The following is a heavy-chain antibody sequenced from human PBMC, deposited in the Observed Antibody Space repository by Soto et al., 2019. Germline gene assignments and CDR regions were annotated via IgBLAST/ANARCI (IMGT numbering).Heavy chain of an antibody. CDR1: GGTFSSYA. J-gene: IGHJ6*02. V-gene: IGHV1-69*12. D-gene: IGHD5-12*01. CDR3: ARDREARVATDSIYYYGMDV. CDR2: IIPIFGTA. Sequence: QVQLVQSGAEVKKPGSSVKVSCKASGGTFSSYAISWVRQAPGQGLEWMGGIIPIFGTANYAQKFQGRVTITADESTSTADMELSSQRSEDTAVYYCARDREARVATDSIYYYGMDVWGQGTTVTVSS.